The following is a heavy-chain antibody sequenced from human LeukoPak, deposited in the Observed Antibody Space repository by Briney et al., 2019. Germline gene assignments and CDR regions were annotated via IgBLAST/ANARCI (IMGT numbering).Heavy chain of an antibody. D-gene: IGHD1-26*01. CDR2: IYTSGST. V-gene: IGHV4-61*02. J-gene: IGHJ3*02. Sequence: PSQTPSLTCTVSGGSISSGSYYWSWIRQPAGKGLEWIGRIYTSGSTNYNPSLKSRVTISVDTSKNQFSLKLSSVTAADTAVYYCAREVEGAISYAFDIWGQGTMVTVSS. CDR1: GGSISSGSYY. CDR3: AREVEGAISYAFDI.